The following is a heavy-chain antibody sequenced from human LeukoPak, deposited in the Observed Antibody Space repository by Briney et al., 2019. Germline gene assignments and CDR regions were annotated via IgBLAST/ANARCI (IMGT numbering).Heavy chain of an antibody. CDR1: GFTFSSYS. V-gene: IGHV3-21*01. CDR3: ARVEIAVADLAAFDC. Sequence: WGSLRLSCAASGFTFSSYSMNWVRQAPGKGLEWVSSISSSGSYIYYGASVNGRLTISRDNSKNTLNLQMNSLRAEDTAVYYCARVEIAVADLAAFDCWGHGILVSVSS. CDR2: ISSSGSYI. D-gene: IGHD6-19*01. J-gene: IGHJ4*01.